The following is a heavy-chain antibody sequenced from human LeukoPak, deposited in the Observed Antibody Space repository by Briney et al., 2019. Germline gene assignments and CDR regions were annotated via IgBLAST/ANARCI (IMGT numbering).Heavy chain of an antibody. V-gene: IGHV5-51*01. CDR1: GYSFTSYW. Sequence: GESLQISCKGSGYSFTSYWIGWVRQMPGKGLEWMGIIYPGDSDTRYSPSFQGQVTISADKSISTAYLQWSSLKASDTAMYYCARHNVGTAMAPAEYFQHWGQGTLVTVSS. J-gene: IGHJ1*01. CDR3: ARHNVGTAMAPAEYFQH. CDR2: IYPGDSDT. D-gene: IGHD5-18*01.